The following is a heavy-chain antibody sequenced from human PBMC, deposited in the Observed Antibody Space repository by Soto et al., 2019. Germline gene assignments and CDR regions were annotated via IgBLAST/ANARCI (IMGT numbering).Heavy chain of an antibody. D-gene: IGHD6-13*01. J-gene: IGHJ5*02. CDR1: GFTFSRYA. Sequence: QVQLVESGGGVVQPGKSLRLSCAASGFTFSRYAMHWVPQAPGKGLEWVAVIWADGSSKYHADSVKGRFTISRDNSNNRLYLQMNSLRRDATAVYYCARPRSDVSSWYWFDPWGQGTMVIVSS. CDR3: ARPRSDVSSWYWFDP. CDR2: IWADGSSK. V-gene: IGHV3-33*01.